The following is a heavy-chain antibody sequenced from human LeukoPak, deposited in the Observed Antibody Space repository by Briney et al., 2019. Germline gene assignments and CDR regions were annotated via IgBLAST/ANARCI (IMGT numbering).Heavy chain of an antibody. J-gene: IGHJ3*02. V-gene: IGHV1-2*02. D-gene: IGHD3-9*01. CDR3: ARGPSLRYFDWLPPNDAFDI. Sequence: ASVKVSCKASGYTFTGYYMHWVRQAPGQGLEWMGWINPNSGGTNYAQKFQGRVTMTRDTSISTAYMELRSLRSDDTAVYYCARGPSLRYFDWLPPNDAFDIWGQGTMVTVSS. CDR1: GYTFTGYY. CDR2: INPNSGGT.